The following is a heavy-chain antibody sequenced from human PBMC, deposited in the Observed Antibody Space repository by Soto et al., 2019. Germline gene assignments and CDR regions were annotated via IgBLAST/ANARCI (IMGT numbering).Heavy chain of an antibody. CDR2: ITWNGGSS. CDR3: ARETLSYGSALDV. V-gene: IGHV3-43*01. J-gene: IGHJ6*02. D-gene: IGHD3-16*01. CDR1: GFRFDDYN. Sequence: GGSLRLSCAASGFRFDDYNIHWVRQAPGKGLEWVSLITWNGGSSYYADSVKGRFTISRDGTTESVSLQMTSLKREDTGLYFCARETLSYGSALDVWGQGTTVTVSS.